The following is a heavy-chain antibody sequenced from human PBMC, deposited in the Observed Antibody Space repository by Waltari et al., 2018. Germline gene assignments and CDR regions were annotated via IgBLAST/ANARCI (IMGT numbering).Heavy chain of an antibody. Sequence: QVQLVQSGAEVKKPGSSVKVSCKASGGTFSSYAISWVRQAPGQGLEWMGGIIPILGIANYAQKFQGRVTITADESTSTAYMELSSLRSEDTAVYYCASSRELLGGDYYYYMDVWGKGTTVTVSS. V-gene: IGHV1-69*04. CDR2: IIPILGIA. D-gene: IGHD1-26*01. J-gene: IGHJ6*03. CDR1: GGTFSSYA. CDR3: ASSRELLGGDYYYYMDV.